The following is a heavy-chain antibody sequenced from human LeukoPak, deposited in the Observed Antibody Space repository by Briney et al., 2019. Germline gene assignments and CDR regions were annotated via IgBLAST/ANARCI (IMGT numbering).Heavy chain of an antibody. J-gene: IGHJ4*02. Sequence: GGSLRLSCAASGFTFSSYGMHWVRQAPGKGLEWVAFIRYDGSNKYYADSVKGRFTISRDNSKNTLYLQMHSLRAEDTAVYYCAKVNIVVVPAAMHGFDYWGQGTLVTVSS. V-gene: IGHV3-30*02. D-gene: IGHD2-2*01. CDR3: AKVNIVVVPAAMHGFDY. CDR2: IRYDGSNK. CDR1: GFTFSSYG.